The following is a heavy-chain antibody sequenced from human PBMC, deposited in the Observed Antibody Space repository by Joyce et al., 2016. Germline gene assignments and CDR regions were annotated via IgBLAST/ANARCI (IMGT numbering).Heavy chain of an antibody. D-gene: IGHD6-13*01. J-gene: IGHJ5*02. Sequence: QVQLVQSGAEVKKPGSSVKVSCKASGGTFARFAINWVRLVPGQGLQWMGVLIPIFDTANYAEKFQGRVTLTVDESKTTGYMELSSLRSEDTAIYYCATRSIGSFDPWGQGTLVTVSS. CDR2: LIPIFDTA. V-gene: IGHV1-69*01. CDR1: GGTFARFA. CDR3: ATRSIGSFDP.